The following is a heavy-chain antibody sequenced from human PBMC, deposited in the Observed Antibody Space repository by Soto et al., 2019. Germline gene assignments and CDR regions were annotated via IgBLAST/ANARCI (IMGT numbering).Heavy chain of an antibody. Sequence: PGGSLRLSCAASGFTFSSYAMSWVRQAPGKGLEWVSGISGRGGSMYYADSVKGRFTISRDNSENTLYLQMNSLRAEDMAVYYCAKDHNPGPEAAGKVPLEYDYGMDVWGQGTTVTVSS. CDR3: AKDHNPGPEAAGKVPLEYDYGMDV. CDR1: GFTFSSYA. V-gene: IGHV3-23*01. J-gene: IGHJ6*02. D-gene: IGHD6-13*01. CDR2: ISGRGGSM.